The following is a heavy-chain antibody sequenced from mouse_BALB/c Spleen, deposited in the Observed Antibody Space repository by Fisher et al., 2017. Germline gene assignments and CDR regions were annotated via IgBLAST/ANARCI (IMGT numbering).Heavy chain of an antibody. V-gene: IGHV1-4*01. J-gene: IGHJ4*01. CDR3: ARRGYYYAMDY. Sequence: KFKGKATLTADKSSSTAYMQLSSLTSEDSAVYYCARRGYYYAMDYWGQGTSVTVSS. D-gene: IGHD2-2*01.